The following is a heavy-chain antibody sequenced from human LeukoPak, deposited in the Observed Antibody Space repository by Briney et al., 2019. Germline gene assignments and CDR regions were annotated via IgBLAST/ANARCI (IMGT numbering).Heavy chain of an antibody. CDR2: ISGSGGST. J-gene: IGHJ4*02. CDR3: ANGLFDMGGLDY. D-gene: IGHD3-10*02. Sequence: GGSLRLSCAASGFTFSSYAMSWVRQAPGKGLEWVSAISGSGGSTYYADSVKGRFTISRDNSKNTLYLQMNSLRAEDTAVYYCANGLFDMGGLDYWGQGTLVTVSS. V-gene: IGHV3-23*01. CDR1: GFTFSSYA.